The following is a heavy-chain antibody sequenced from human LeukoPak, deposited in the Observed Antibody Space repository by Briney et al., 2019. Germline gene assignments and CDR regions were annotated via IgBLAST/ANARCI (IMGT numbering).Heavy chain of an antibody. D-gene: IGHD6-19*01. J-gene: IGHJ4*02. CDR1: GGTFSTYA. CDR3: AREGYSSGCFDY. Sequence: PGSSVKVSCKASGGTFSTYAISWVRQAAGHGLEWRGRIIPIFGTANHAQNCQCRVTITTDESTSNVYMELSSLTSEDTAVYYCAREGYSSGCFDYWGQGTLVTVSS. V-gene: IGHV1-69*05. CDR2: IIPIFGTA.